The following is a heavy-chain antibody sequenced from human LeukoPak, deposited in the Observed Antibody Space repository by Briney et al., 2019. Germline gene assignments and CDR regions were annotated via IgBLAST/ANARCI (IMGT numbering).Heavy chain of an antibody. CDR3: AKAFNFGYYDFWSGYKPSGIPLELVDY. CDR2: ISGSGGST. Sequence: GGSLRLSCAASGFTFSSYAMSWVRQAPGKGLEWVSAISGSGGSTYYADSVKGRFTISRDNSKNTLYLQMNSPRAEDTAVYYCAKAFNFGYYDFWSGYKPSGIPLELVDYWGQGTLVTVSS. V-gene: IGHV3-23*01. D-gene: IGHD3-3*01. J-gene: IGHJ4*02. CDR1: GFTFSSYA.